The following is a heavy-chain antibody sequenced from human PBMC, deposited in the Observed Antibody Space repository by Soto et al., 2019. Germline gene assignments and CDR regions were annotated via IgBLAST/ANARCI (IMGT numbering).Heavy chain of an antibody. D-gene: IGHD2-15*01. CDR3: ARNYVGYCSGGSCYQRPYYYYYMDV. J-gene: IGHJ6*03. Sequence: HPGESLRLSCAASGFTFSSYGMHWVRQAPGKGLEWVAVIWYDGSNKYYADSVKGRFTISRDNSKNTLYLQMNSLRAEDTAVYYCARNYVGYCSGGSCYQRPYYYYYMDVWGQGTTVTVSS. CDR2: IWYDGSNK. CDR1: GFTFSSYG. V-gene: IGHV3-33*01.